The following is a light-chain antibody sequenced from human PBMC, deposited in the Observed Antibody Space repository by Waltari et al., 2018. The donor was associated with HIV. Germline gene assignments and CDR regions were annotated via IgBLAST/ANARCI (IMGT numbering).Light chain of an antibody. V-gene: IGKV3-11*01. CDR2: DAS. CDR1: QSVTSY. J-gene: IGKJ4*01. Sequence: EIVLTQSPAALSLSPGERATLHCRASQSVTSYLAWYQQKPGQAPRLLIYDASRRATGIPARFSGSGSGTDFTLTISSLQPEDSAIYYCQQRSDWHALTFGGGTKVEIK. CDR3: QQRSDWHALT.